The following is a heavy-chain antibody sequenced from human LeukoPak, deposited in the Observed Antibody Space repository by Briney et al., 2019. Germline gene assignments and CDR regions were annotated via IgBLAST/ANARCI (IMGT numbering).Heavy chain of an antibody. D-gene: IGHD5-24*01. CDR3: ARTRVGYNHDFDY. CDR1: GGFNTHYY. Sequence: TSETLSLTCSVSGGFNTHYYWSWIRQPPGKGLEWIGYFYHSGSTNYNPSLKSRVTISVDTSKNHFSLKLSSVTAADTAVYYCARTRVGYNHDFDYWGQGTLVTVSS. V-gene: IGHV4-59*01. CDR2: FYHSGST. J-gene: IGHJ4*02.